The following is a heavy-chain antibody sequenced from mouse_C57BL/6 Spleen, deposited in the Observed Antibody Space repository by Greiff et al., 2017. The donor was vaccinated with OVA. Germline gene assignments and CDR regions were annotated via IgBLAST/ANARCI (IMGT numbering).Heavy chain of an antibody. CDR3: ARHQIYYYGSPWYFDV. D-gene: IGHD1-1*01. V-gene: IGHV5-9*01. J-gene: IGHJ1*03. Sequence: EVHLVESGGGLVKPGGSLKLSCAASGFTFSSYTMSWVRQTPEKRLEWVATISGGGGNTYYPDSVKGRSTISRDNAKNTLYLQMSSLRSEDTALYYCARHQIYYYGSPWYFDVWGTGTTVTVSS. CDR2: ISGGGGNT. CDR1: GFTFSSYT.